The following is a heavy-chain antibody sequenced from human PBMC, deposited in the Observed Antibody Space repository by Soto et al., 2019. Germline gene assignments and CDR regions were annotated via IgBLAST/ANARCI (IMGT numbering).Heavy chain of an antibody. J-gene: IGHJ2*01. CDR2: IIPALGTT. V-gene: IGHV1-69*08. Sequence: QDQLVQSGAEVKKPGSSVKVSCKAFGGPFSSHTFSWVRQAPGQGLEWMGRIIPALGTTTYAQKFQGIVTITADESVTTVYMELNSLRTADTAVYYCAGPDFGDYWYFNLWGRGTLVTVSS. CDR1: GGPFSSHT. D-gene: IGHD4-17*01. CDR3: AGPDFGDYWYFNL.